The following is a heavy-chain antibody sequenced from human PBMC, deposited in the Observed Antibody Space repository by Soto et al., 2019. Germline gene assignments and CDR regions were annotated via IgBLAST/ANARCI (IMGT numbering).Heavy chain of an antibody. CDR1: GASIGSYY. V-gene: IGHV4-59*07. CDR2: IYYSGST. Sequence: SATPSLTCTVPGASIGSYYWRWIRHPPGKGLEWIGYIYYSGSTNYNPSLKSRVTISVDTSKNQFSLKLSSVTAADTAVYYCARVVVVAAEYYYYGMDVWAQGTTVT. CDR3: ARVVVVAAEYYYYGMDV. J-gene: IGHJ6*02. D-gene: IGHD2-15*01.